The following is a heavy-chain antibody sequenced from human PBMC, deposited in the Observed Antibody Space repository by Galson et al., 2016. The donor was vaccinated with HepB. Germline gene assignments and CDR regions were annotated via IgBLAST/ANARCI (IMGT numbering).Heavy chain of an antibody. D-gene: IGHD2-8*02. V-gene: IGHV4-30-4*01. Sequence: LRLSCAASGFTFSTCAMSWIRQAPGKGLEYIGYIYYSGRTYYNPSLESRVTISLDTSKNLFSLKLTSVTASDTAVYYCARDRLNCPTGGLWCAFDPSGQGALVTVSS. CDR3: ARDRLNCPTGGLWCAFDP. CDR2: IYYSGRT. J-gene: IGHJ5*02. CDR1: GFTFSTCA.